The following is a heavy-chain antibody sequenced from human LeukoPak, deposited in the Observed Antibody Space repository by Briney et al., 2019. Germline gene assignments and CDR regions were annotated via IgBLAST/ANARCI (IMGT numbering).Heavy chain of an antibody. CDR2: IITIVGTA. J-gene: IGHJ4*02. CDR3: ARGSPWAGGYNTD. Sequence: SVKVSCKACGGTFSSYAIRRVRQAPGQGREGMGRIITIVGTANYAQKFQGRVTITTDESTSTAYRELSSLRSEDTAVYYCARGSPWAGGYNTDWGQGTLVTVSS. V-gene: IGHV1-69*05. CDR1: GGTFSSYA. D-gene: IGHD5-24*01.